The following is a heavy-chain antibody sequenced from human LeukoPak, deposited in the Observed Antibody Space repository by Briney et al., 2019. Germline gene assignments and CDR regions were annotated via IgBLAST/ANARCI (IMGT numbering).Heavy chain of an antibody. CDR1: GFTFSGYW. V-gene: IGHV3-7*02. CDR3: AADGGPLFDY. Sequence: GGSLRLSCAASGFTFSGYWMSWVRQAPGKGLEWVANIKQDGSEKYYVDSVKGRFTISRDNARNSLYLQMNSLRAEDTAVYYCAADGGPLFDYWGQGTLVTVSS. J-gene: IGHJ4*02. D-gene: IGHD3-16*01. CDR2: IKQDGSEK.